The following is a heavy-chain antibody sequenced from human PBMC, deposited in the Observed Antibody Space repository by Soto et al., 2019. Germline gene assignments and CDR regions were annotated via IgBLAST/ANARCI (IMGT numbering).Heavy chain of an antibody. J-gene: IGHJ4*02. Sequence: SVKVACKASGYTFTGYQMHWVRQAPGQGLEWMGWINPNSGGTNYAQKFQGRVTMTRDTSISTAYMEVSRLRSDYTAVYFCARDAHSAYVSYYLDCLGQGARVTVAS. V-gene: IGHV1-2*02. D-gene: IGHD2-21*01. CDR1: GYTFTGYQ. CDR3: ARDAHSAYVSYYLDC. CDR2: INPNSGGT.